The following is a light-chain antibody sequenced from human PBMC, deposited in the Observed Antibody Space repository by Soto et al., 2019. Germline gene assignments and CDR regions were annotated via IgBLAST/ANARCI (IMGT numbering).Light chain of an antibody. V-gene: IGLV2-14*01. CDR1: SSDVGAYTY. CDR3: TSYTSNSTPYV. CDR2: DVS. Sequence: QSVLTQPASVSGSPGQSITISCTGTSSDVGAYTYVSWYQKHPGKAPKLMIYDVSNRPSGVSNRFSGSKSGNTAFLIISGLQAEDEADYYCTSYTSNSTPYVFGTGTKVTVL. J-gene: IGLJ1*01.